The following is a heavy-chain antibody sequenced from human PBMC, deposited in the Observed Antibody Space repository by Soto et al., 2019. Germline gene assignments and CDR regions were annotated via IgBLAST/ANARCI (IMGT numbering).Heavy chain of an antibody. CDR3: ASTPIFGPADY. CDR1: SGSISSSNW. V-gene: IGHV4-4*02. J-gene: IGHJ4*02. D-gene: IGHD3-3*01. Sequence: SETLSLTCAVSSGSISSSNWWSWVRQPPGKGLEWIGEIYHSGSTNYNPSLKSRVTISVDKSKNQFSLKLSSVTAADTAVYYCASTPIFGPADYWGQGTLVTVSS. CDR2: IYHSGST.